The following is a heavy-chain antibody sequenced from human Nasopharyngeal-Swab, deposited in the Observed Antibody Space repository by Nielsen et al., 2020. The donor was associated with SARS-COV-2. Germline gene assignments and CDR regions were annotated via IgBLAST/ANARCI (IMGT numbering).Heavy chain of an antibody. CDR1: GFTFSSYW. D-gene: IGHD2-2*01. Sequence: GESLITSCAASGFTFSSYWLHWVRQAPGKVLLWVSRINSDGSSTSYADSVKGRFNISRDNAKNTLYLQMNSLGAEDTAVYYCARGPLGGYCSSTSCYSGAFDIWGQGTMVTVSS. V-gene: IGHV3-74*01. CDR3: ARGPLGGYCSSTSCYSGAFDI. J-gene: IGHJ3*02. CDR2: INSDGSST.